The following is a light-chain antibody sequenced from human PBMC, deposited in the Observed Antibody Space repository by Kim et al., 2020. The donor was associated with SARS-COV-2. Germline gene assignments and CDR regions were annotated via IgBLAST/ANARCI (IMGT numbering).Light chain of an antibody. CDR1: QSVSSN. J-gene: IGKJ2*01. CDR3: QHSDNWPPFT. Sequence: EIVLTQSPATLSVSPGERVTLSCTASQSVSSNLAWYQHKPGQAPRLLIYGASTRASGIPARFSGSASQTELTLTINTLQSEDVAVYYCQHSDNWPPFTFGQGTKLEI. CDR2: GAS. V-gene: IGKV3D-15*01.